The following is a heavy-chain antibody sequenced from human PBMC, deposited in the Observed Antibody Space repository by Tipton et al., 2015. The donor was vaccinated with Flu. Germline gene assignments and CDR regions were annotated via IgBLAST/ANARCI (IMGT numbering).Heavy chain of an antibody. CDR3: ARAIRAAYYFDY. D-gene: IGHD6-25*01. Sequence: TLSLTCTVSGYSISSGYYWGWIRQPPGKGLEWIGSIYHSGSTYYNPSLKSRVTTSVDTSKNQFSLKLSSVTAADTAVYYCARAIRAAYYFDYWGQGTLVTVSS. J-gene: IGHJ4*02. CDR1: GYSISSGYY. V-gene: IGHV4-38-2*02. CDR2: IYHSGST.